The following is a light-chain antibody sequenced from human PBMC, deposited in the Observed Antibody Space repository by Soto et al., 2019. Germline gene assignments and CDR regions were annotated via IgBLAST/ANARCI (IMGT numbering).Light chain of an antibody. CDR2: TNN. CDR3: AAWDDSLNGWV. Sequence: QSVLTQPPPTSGTPGQRVTISCSGSSSNIGSNTVNWFQLLPGTAPKLLISTNNQRPSGVPDRFSGYKSGTSASLAISGLQSEDEADYYCAAWDDSLNGWVFGGGTQMTVL. V-gene: IGLV1-44*01. J-gene: IGLJ3*02. CDR1: SSNIGSNT.